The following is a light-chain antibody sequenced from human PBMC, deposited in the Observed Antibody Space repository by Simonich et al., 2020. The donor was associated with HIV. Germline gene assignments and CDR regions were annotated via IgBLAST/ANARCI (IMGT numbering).Light chain of an antibody. V-gene: IGKV1-5*03. Sequence: DIQMTQSPSTLSASVGDRVTITCRASQRISNWLAWYPQKPGKAPKVLIYKASSLEIGVPSRFSGSGSGTEFTLTISSLQPDDFATYFCQQYSNYSRTFGQGTKVDIK. CDR3: QQYSNYSRT. CDR1: QRISNW. J-gene: IGKJ1*01. CDR2: KAS.